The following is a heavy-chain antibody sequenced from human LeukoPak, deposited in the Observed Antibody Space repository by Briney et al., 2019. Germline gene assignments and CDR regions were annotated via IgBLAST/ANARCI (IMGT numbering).Heavy chain of an antibody. Sequence: GASVKVSCKASGYTFTGYYMHWVRQAPGQGLEWMGWINPNSGDTNYAQKFQGRVTMTRDTSISTAYMELSRLRSDDTAVYYCAREVGLKVTGTTGFDYWGQGTLVTVSS. CDR3: AREVGLKVTGTTGFDY. CDR1: GYTFTGYY. V-gene: IGHV1-2*02. D-gene: IGHD1-20*01. CDR2: INPNSGDT. J-gene: IGHJ4*02.